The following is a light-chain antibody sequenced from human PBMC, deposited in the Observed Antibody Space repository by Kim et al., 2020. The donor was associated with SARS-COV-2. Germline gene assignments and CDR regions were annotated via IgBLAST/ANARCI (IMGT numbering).Light chain of an antibody. V-gene: IGKV1-5*03. CDR1: QSISSW. Sequence: DIQMTQSPSTLSASVGDRVTITCRASQSISSWLAWYQQKPGKAPKLLIYNASSLESGVPSRFSGSGSGTEFTLTISSLQPDDFATYYCQQDNSYPRTFGQGTKLDIK. J-gene: IGKJ1*01. CDR2: NAS. CDR3: QQDNSYPRT.